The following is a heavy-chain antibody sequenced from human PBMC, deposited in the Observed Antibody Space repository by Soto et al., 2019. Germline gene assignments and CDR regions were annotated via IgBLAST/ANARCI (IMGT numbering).Heavy chain of an antibody. CDR3: AREGGGEYYYYYGMDV. CDR2: ISYDGSNK. J-gene: IGHJ6*02. V-gene: IGHV3-30-3*01. CDR1: GFTFSSYA. D-gene: IGHD2-15*01. Sequence: GVSLRLSCAASGFTFSSYAMHWVRQAPGKGLEWVAVISYDGSNKYYADSVKGRFTISRDNSKNTLYLQMNSLRAEDTAVYYCAREGGGEYYYYYGMDVWGQGTTVTVSS.